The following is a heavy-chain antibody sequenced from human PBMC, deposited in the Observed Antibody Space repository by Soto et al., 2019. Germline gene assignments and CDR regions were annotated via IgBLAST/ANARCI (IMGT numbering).Heavy chain of an antibody. Sequence: PSATLSLTCTVSGCSIFSYDWSLIRQPPRKGLEWIGYIYYSGSTNYNPSLKSRVTISVDTSKNQFSLKLSSVTAADTAVYYCARDTRGMYSSSRTHYYYYYMDVWGKGTTVTVSS. J-gene: IGHJ6*03. CDR2: IYYSGST. CDR1: GCSIFSYD. V-gene: IGHV4-59*01. CDR3: ARDTRGMYSSSRTHYYYYYMDV. D-gene: IGHD6-6*01.